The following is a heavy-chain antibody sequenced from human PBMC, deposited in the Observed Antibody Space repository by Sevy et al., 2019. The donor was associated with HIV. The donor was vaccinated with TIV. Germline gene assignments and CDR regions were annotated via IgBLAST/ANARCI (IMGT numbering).Heavy chain of an antibody. V-gene: IGHV4-4*02. J-gene: IGHJ4*02. D-gene: IGHD3-22*01. CDR2: IYHSGST. Sequence: SETLSLTCAVSGGSISSSNWWSWVRQPPGKGLEWIGEIYHSGSTNYNPSLKSRVTISVDKSKNQFSLKLSSVTAADTAVYYCARGGGVYYDSSGFDYWGQGTLVTVSS. CDR1: GGSISSSNW. CDR3: ARGGGVYYDSSGFDY.